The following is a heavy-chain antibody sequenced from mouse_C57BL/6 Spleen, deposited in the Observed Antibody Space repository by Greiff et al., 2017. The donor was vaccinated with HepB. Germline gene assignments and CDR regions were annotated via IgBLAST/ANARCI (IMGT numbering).Heavy chain of an antibody. Sequence: EVQGVESGGGLVQPKGSLKLSCAASGFTFNTYAMHWVRQAPGKGVEWVARIRSKSSNYATYYADSVKDRFTISRDDSQSMLYLQMNNLKTEDKAMYYCVRESPFYVGFAYWGQGTLVTVSA. J-gene: IGHJ3*01. V-gene: IGHV10-3*01. CDR3: VRESPFYVGFAY. D-gene: IGHD1-1*01. CDR1: GFTFNTYA. CDR2: IRSKSSNYAT.